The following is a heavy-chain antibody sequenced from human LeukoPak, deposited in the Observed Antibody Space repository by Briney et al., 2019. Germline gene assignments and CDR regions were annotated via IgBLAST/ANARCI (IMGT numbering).Heavy chain of an antibody. Sequence: HAGGSLRLSCVASGFTFSSFPMSWVRQAPGKGLEWVSVISEGGDVTHYGDSMRGRFTVSRDNTRNTLSLQMTSLRAEDTAVYFCARDSSHYLGSMDCWGRGTLVTVSS. J-gene: IGHJ4*02. CDR3: ARDSSHYLGSMDC. CDR1: GFTFSSFP. V-gene: IGHV3-23*01. CDR2: ISEGGDVT. D-gene: IGHD1-26*01.